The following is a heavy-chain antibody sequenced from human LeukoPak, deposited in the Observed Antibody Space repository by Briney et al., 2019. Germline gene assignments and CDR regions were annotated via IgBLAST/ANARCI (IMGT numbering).Heavy chain of an antibody. CDR3: AKEWSGSAPFGMDV. CDR1: GFTLSTYA. D-gene: IGHD1-26*01. CDR2: ISGSGGST. Sequence: GRSLRLSCAASGFTLSTYAVNWVRPPTGKGLEWVSTISGSGGSTYYADSVKGRFTISRDNSKNTLYLQMNSLSAEDTAVYYCAKEWSGSAPFGMDVWGQGTTVTVS. J-gene: IGHJ6*02. V-gene: IGHV3-23*01.